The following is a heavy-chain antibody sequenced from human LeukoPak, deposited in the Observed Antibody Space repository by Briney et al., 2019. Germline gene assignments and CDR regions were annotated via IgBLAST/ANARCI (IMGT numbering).Heavy chain of an antibody. CDR1: GFTFRSYW. J-gene: IGHJ6*02. Sequence: GGSLRLSCAASGFTFRSYWMTWIRQAPAKGLDAIKGLEWVASIKYDGSEIYYVDSVKGRFTIPRDNTRNTLHLQMNSLRAEDTAVYYCARSWLIVGDTPPTDVWGQGTTVTVSS. D-gene: IGHD1-26*01. V-gene: IGHV3-7*03. CDR3: ARSWLIVGDTPPTDV. CDR2: IKYDGSEI.